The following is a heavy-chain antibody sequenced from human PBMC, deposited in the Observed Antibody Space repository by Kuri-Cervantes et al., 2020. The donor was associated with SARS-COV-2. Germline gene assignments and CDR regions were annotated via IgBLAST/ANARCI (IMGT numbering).Heavy chain of an antibody. Sequence: GGSLRLSCAAFGFTVSSNYMSWVRQAPGKGLEWVSVIYSGGSTYYADSVKGRFTISRDNSKNTLYLQMNSLRAEDTAVYYCARGGGWQPLDYWGQGTLVTVSS. CDR1: GFTVSSNY. CDR2: IYSGGST. CDR3: ARGGGWQPLDY. J-gene: IGHJ4*02. V-gene: IGHV3-53*01. D-gene: IGHD2-15*01.